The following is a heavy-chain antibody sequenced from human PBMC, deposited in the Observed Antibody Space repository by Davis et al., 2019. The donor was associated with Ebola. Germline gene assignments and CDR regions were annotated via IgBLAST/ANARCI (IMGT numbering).Heavy chain of an antibody. CDR1: GYTFTGYY. CDR2: INPNSGGT. D-gene: IGHD1-7*01. Sequence: AASVKVSCKASGYTFTGYYMHWVRQAPGQGLEWMGRINPNSGGTNYAQKFQGRVTMTRDTSISTAYMELSRLRSDDTAVYYCASFVGITGTTVDYWGQGTLVTVSS. V-gene: IGHV1-2*06. CDR3: ASFVGITGTTVDY. J-gene: IGHJ4*02.